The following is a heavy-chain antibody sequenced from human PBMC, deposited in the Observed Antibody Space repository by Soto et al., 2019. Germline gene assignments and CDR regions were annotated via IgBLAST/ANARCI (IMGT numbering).Heavy chain of an antibody. CDR1: GFTFSSYA. D-gene: IGHD3-9*01. CDR2: ISGSGGST. Sequence: PGGSLRLSCAASGFTFSSYAMSWVRQAPGKGLEWVSAISGSGGSTYYADSVKGRLTISRDNSKNTLYLQMNSLRAEDTAVYYCAKDLFDFIVLRYFDWLGTFDYWGQGTLVTVSS. CDR3: AKDLFDFIVLRYFDWLGTFDY. V-gene: IGHV3-23*01. J-gene: IGHJ4*02.